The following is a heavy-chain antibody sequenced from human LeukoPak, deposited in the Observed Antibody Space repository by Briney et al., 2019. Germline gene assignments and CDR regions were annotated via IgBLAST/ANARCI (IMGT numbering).Heavy chain of an antibody. CDR2: ISGSGSTI. J-gene: IGHJ2*01. CDR1: GFSISDYS. D-gene: IGHD2-21*02. CDR3: ARDPFGGDDAFWYFDL. V-gene: IGHV3-48*02. Sequence: GGSLRLSCAASGFSISDYSMNWIRQAPRKRLEWISFISGSGSTIYYADSVKGRFTISRDNAKNSLSLQMNSLRDDDAAVYYCARDPFGGDDAFWYFDLWGHGTLVTVSS.